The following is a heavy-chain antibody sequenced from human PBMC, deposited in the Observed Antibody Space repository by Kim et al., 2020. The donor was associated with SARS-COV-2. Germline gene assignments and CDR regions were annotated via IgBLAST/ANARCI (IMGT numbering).Heavy chain of an antibody. CDR3: AKYINGYSGYDPGFDY. J-gene: IGHJ4*02. CDR2: ISGSGGST. CDR1: GFTFSSYA. V-gene: IGHV3-23*01. Sequence: GGSLRLSCAASGFTFSSYAMSWVRQAPGKGLEWVSAISGSGGSTYYADSVKGRFTISRDNSKNTLYLQMNSLRAEDTAVYYCAKYINGYSGYDPGFDYWGQGTLVTVSS. D-gene: IGHD5-12*01.